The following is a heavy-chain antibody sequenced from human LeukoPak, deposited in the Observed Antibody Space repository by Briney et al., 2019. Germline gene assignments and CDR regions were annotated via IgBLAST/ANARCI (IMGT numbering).Heavy chain of an antibody. V-gene: IGHV1-46*01. CDR1: GYTFTSYY. D-gene: IGHD3-3*01. Sequence: GASVKVSCKASGYTFTSYYTHWVRQAPGQGLEWMGIINPSGGSTSYAQKFQGRVTMTRDTSTSTVYMELSSLRSEDTAAYYCARGITTLGSFDYWGQGTLVTVSS. CDR3: ARGITTLGSFDY. J-gene: IGHJ4*02. CDR2: INPSGGST.